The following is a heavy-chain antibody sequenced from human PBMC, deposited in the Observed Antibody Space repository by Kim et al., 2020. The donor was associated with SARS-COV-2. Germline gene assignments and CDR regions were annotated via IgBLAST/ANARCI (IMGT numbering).Heavy chain of an antibody. V-gene: IGHV4-4*02. Sequence: PSLKSQVTISVDKSKSQFSLKLSSVPAADTAVYYCARDGSGGSPYYVDYWGQGTLVTVSS. J-gene: IGHJ4*02. CDR3: ARDGSGGSPYYVDY. D-gene: IGHD1-26*01.